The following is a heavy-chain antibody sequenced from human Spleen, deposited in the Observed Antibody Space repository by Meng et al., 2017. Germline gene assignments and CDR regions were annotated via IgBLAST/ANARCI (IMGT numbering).Heavy chain of an antibody. D-gene: IGHD3-22*01. V-gene: IGHV3-15*01. Sequence: GESLKISCEGSGFIFTNAYMTWVHQVPGKRLEWLGHITSRPDGETTEYAAPVTGRFTISRDDSQNTLYLQMNSLKTEDTGVYYCQWLSTHPPDQWGQGTLVTVSS. CDR1: GFIFTNAY. CDR3: QWLSTHPPDQ. J-gene: IGHJ4*01. CDR2: ITSRPDGETT.